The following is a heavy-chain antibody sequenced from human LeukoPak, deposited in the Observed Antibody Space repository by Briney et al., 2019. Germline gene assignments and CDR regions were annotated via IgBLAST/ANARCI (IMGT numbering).Heavy chain of an antibody. CDR3: ARVPFQHYYGSGSYYDF. D-gene: IGHD3-10*01. CDR2: INHSGST. Sequence: SETLSLTCAVYGGSFSGYYWSWIRQPPGKGLEWIGEINHSGSTNYNPSLKSRVTISVDTSKNQFSLKLSSVTAADTAVYYCARVPFQHYYGSGSYYDFWGQEPWSPSPQ. V-gene: IGHV4-34*01. CDR1: GGSFSGYY. J-gene: IGHJ4*01.